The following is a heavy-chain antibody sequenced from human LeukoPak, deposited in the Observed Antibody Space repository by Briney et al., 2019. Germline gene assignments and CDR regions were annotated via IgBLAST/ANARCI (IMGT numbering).Heavy chain of an antibody. D-gene: IGHD5-12*01. CDR2: INAGNGNT. CDR3: ARLKYSGYDWTLFDY. J-gene: IGHJ4*02. CDR1: GYTFTSYA. V-gene: IGHV1-3*01. Sequence: GASVEVSCKASGYTFTSYAMHWVRQAPGQRLEWMGWINAGNGNTKYSQKFQGRVTITRDTSASTAYMELSSLRSEDTAVYYCARLKYSGYDWTLFDYWGQGTLVTVSS.